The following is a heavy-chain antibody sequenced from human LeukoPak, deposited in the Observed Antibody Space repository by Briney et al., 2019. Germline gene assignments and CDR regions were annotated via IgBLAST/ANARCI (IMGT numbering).Heavy chain of an antibody. CDR3: ARAAALTH. CDR1: GYTFTSNT. V-gene: IGHV1-3*01. Sequence: ASVTVSCTASGYTFTSNTVHWVRQAPGQWLEWMGWINAGNGNTKYSQKLQGRVAITRDTSASTAYMELSSLRSEDTAVYHCARAAALTHWGQGTLVTVSS. CDR2: INAGNGNT. J-gene: IGHJ4*02. D-gene: IGHD6-25*01.